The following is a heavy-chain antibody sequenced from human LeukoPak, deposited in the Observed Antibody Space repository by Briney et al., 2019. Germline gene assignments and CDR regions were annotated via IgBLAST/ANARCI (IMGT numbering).Heavy chain of an antibody. D-gene: IGHD3-10*01. J-gene: IGHJ4*02. Sequence: RGGSLRLSCAVSGITFSDHDMDWVRQAPGKGLEWCGRTKNKGNSYTREYAASVKGRFTISRDDSKNSLYLQMNSLKTEDTAVYYCVAMIREVGYWGQGTLVTVSS. CDR1: GITFSDHD. CDR3: VAMIREVGY. CDR2: TKNKGNSYTR. V-gene: IGHV3-72*01.